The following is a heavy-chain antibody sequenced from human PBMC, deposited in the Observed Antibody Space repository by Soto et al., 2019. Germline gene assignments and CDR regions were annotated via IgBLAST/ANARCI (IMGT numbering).Heavy chain of an antibody. CDR2: IHSGGST. CDR1: GFTVSSNY. J-gene: IGHJ6*02. CDR3: ARDQMVNSDYYYYYGMDV. V-gene: IGHV3-53*02. D-gene: IGHD5-18*01. Sequence: EVQLVETGGGLIQPGGSLRLSCAASGFTVSSNYMSWVRQAPGKGLEWVSVIHSGGSTYYADSVKGRFTISRDDSKNTLYLEMNSLRAEDTAVDYCARDQMVNSDYYYYYGMDVWGQGTAVTVSS.